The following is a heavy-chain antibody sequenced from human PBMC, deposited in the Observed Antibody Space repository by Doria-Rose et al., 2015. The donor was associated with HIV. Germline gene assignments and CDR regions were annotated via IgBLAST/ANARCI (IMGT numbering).Heavy chain of an antibody. CDR1: GFTFSSHR. Sequence: EVQLVESGGGLVRPGGSLRLSCATSGFTFSSHRINWVRQAPGKGLEWVSSISSTSAYINYADSVRGRFTISRDNARNSLYLQMDSLRAEGTAIYYCATGVTLDYWGQGTLVTVSS. J-gene: IGHJ4*02. D-gene: IGHD3-10*01. CDR3: ATGVTLDY. CDR2: ISSTSAYI. V-gene: IGHV3-21*01.